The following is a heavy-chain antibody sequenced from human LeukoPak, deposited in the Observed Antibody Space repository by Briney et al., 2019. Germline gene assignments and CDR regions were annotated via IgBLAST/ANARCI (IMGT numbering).Heavy chain of an antibody. J-gene: IGHJ6*03. CDR1: GGSISSRNW. D-gene: IGHD3-10*01. V-gene: IGHV4-4*02. CDR2: IYHSGST. CDR3: ARTTTVRGTYYMDV. Sequence: SETLSLTCAVSGGSISSRNWWSWVRQPPGKGLEWIGAIYHSGSTNYNPSLKSRATISGDKSKNQFSLKLSSVTAADTAVYYCARTTTVRGTYYMDVWGKGTTVTISS.